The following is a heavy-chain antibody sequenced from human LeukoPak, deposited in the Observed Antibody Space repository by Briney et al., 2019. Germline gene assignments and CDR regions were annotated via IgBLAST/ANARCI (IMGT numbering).Heavy chain of an antibody. CDR1: GYSISSGYY. J-gene: IGHJ4*02. V-gene: IGHV4-38-2*02. Sequence: SETLSLTCTVSGYSISSGYYWDWIRQPPGKGLEWIGSIHYTGTTYYNPSLKSRVTMSVDTSKNQFSLKLSSVTAADTAVYYCARAGSETYYNVFDYWGQGTLVTVSS. CDR3: ARAGSETYYNVFDY. CDR2: IHYTGTT. D-gene: IGHD3-10*01.